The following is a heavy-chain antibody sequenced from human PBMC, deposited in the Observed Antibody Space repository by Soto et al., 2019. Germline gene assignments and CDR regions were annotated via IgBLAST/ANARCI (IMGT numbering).Heavy chain of an antibody. CDR3: AKDATAVNGVWDPFDM. CDR2: VGGSDTDK. J-gene: IGHJ3*02. V-gene: IGHV3-23*01. Sequence: EVQLLESGGGVVQPGGSLRLSCAASGFTFSAYAMSWVRQAPGQGLQWVSGVGGSDTDKHYADSVTGRFTVSRDNSKNTLYLQMNSQRADDTGVYYCAKDATAVNGVWDPFDMWGQGTEVTVSS. CDR1: GFTFSAYA. D-gene: IGHD2-8*01.